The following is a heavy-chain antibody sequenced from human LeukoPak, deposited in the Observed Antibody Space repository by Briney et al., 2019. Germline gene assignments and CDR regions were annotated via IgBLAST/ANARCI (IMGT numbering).Heavy chain of an antibody. Sequence: PSETLSLTCAVYGGSFSGYYWSWVRQPPGKGLGWIGAINHSGSNNYNPSLKSRVTISVDASKNQFSLKLSSVTAADTAVYYCARKKWPEKTQYGSGRYFDYWGQGTLVTVSS. CDR2: INHSGSN. CDR1: GGSFSGYY. D-gene: IGHD3-10*01. CDR3: ARKKWPEKTQYGSGRYFDY. V-gene: IGHV4-34*01. J-gene: IGHJ4*02.